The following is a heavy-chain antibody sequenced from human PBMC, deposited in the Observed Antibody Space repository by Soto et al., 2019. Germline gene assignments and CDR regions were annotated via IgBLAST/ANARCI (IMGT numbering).Heavy chain of an antibody. D-gene: IGHD6-19*01. Sequence: EVQLLESGAGVVQPGGSLRLSCVASGFNFKKFAMAWVRQAPGEGLEWVSGISCCGGSTSYADSVKGRFSIARDDSKNTLSLQMNSLRVEDTAQYYCAKADGEQWLVPHLDNWGQGTLVTVS. CDR2: ISCCGGST. CDR3: AKADGEQWLVPHLDN. CDR1: GFNFKKFA. V-gene: IGHV3-23*01. J-gene: IGHJ4*02.